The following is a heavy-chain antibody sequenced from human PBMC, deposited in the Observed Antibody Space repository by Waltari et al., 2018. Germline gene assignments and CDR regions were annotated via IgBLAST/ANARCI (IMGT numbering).Heavy chain of an antibody. CDR1: GFTFSSYW. J-gene: IGHJ4*02. V-gene: IGHV3-7*01. CDR2: IKQDGSEK. CDR3: AREGLRFLEPPGGFDY. D-gene: IGHD3-3*01. Sequence: EVQLVESGGGLVQPGGSLRLSCAASGFTFSSYWMSWVRQAPGKGLEWVANIKQDGSEKYYVDSVKGRFTISRDNAKNSLYLQMNSLRAEDTAVYYCAREGLRFLEPPGGFDYWGQGTLVTVSS.